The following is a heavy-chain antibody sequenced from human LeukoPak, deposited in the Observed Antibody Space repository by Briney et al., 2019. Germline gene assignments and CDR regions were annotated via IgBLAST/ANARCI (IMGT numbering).Heavy chain of an antibody. D-gene: IGHD3-16*01. J-gene: IGHJ4*02. CDR1: GFTLSTSW. Sequence: PGGSLRLSCAASGFTLSTSWMSWVRQAPGKGLERVANINKDGSEKNYVDSVKGRFSISRDNAKNSLYLQMNSLRGEDTAVYYCVRGGGNFDFWGQGILVTVSS. CDR2: INKDGSEK. CDR3: VRGGGNFDF. V-gene: IGHV3-7*04.